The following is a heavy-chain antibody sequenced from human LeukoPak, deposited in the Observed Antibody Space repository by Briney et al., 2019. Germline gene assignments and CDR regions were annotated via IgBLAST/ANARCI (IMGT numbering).Heavy chain of an antibody. J-gene: IGHJ4*02. CDR2: IRSTGVDT. CDR1: GFTFSAYA. CDR3: AKGVNSGSYYYFDY. D-gene: IGHD1-26*01. V-gene: IGHV3-23*01. Sequence: LRLSCAASGFTFSAYAVNWVRQAPGKGLEWVSSIRSTGVDTYYADSVEGRFTISRDNSKNTLSLQMNSLRVEDTAIYYCAKGVNSGSYYYFDYWGQGTLAAVSS.